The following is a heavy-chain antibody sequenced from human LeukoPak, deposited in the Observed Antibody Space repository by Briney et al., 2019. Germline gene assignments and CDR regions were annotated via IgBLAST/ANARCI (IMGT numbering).Heavy chain of an antibody. CDR3: ARGGYDFWSGYHPAGFDY. J-gene: IGHJ4*02. V-gene: IGHV4-34*01. D-gene: IGHD3-3*01. Sequence: KSSETLSLTCTVSGGSISSYYWSWIRQPPGKGLEWIGEINHSGSTNYNPSLKSRVTISVDTSKNQFSLKLSSVTAADTAVYYCARGGYDFWSGYHPAGFDYWGQGTLVTVSS. CDR2: INHSGST. CDR1: GGSISSYY.